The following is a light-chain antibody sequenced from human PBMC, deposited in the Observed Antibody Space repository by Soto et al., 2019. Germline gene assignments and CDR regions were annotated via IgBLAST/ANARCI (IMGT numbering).Light chain of an antibody. Sequence: QSALTQPPSASGSPGQSVTISCTGTNSDVGGYNYVSWYQQHPGKAPKLLIYEVSKRPSGISDRFSGSKSGNTASLTISGLQAEDEADYYCSSYTSSSTLVFGTGTKVTVL. J-gene: IGLJ1*01. CDR2: EVS. CDR1: NSDVGGYNY. V-gene: IGLV2-14*01. CDR3: SSYTSSSTLV.